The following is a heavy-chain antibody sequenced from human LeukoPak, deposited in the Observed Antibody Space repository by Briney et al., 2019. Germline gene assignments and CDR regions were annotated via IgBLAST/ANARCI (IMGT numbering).Heavy chain of an antibody. V-gene: IGHV3-23*01. Sequence: GGSLRLSCAASGFSFSDYAMAWVRQAPGKGLQRVSDITGSGTRTDHADSVRGRFIISRDNSKNELYLQMNSLRVEDTAIYFCAKDRYCSGGLCYADAFDVWGQGIMVTVSS. CDR1: GFSFSDYA. J-gene: IGHJ3*01. CDR3: AKDRYCSGGLCYADAFDV. D-gene: IGHD6-19*01. CDR2: ITGSGTRT.